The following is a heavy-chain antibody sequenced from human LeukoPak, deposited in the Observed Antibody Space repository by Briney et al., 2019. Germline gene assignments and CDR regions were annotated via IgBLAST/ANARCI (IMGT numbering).Heavy chain of an antibody. CDR3: ARVITMVRDDYFDY. V-gene: IGHV4-4*09. CDR2: IYTSGST. Sequence: SETLSLTCTVSDGSISNYYWSWIRQPPGKGLEWIGYIYTSGSTNYNPSLKSRVTISVDTSKNQFSLKLSSVTAADTAVYYCARVITMVRDDYFDYWGQGTLVTVSS. J-gene: IGHJ4*02. CDR1: DGSISNYY. D-gene: IGHD3-10*01.